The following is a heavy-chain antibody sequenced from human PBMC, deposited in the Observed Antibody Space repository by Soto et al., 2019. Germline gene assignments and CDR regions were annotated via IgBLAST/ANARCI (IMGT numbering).Heavy chain of an antibody. CDR2: ISPMFGAA. J-gene: IGHJ4*02. CDR3: AREVQVHSPAFVY. Sequence: VQLVQSGAEMKKPGSSVKVSCQSSGGTFNTYAMNWVRQAPGQGPEWMGDISPMFGAANYAPKFQGRVTITAYESKGTLYMPLSSLASEATALYFCAREVQVHSPAFVYWGQGTLVTVSS. CDR1: GGTFNTYA. V-gene: IGHV1-69*19. D-gene: IGHD2-15*01.